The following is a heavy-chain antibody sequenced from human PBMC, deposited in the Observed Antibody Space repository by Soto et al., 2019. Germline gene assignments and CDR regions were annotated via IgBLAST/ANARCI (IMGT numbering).Heavy chain of an antibody. CDR2: ISSDGTTT. D-gene: IGHD2-8*01. V-gene: IGHV3-74*01. Sequence: EVQLVESGGGLVQPGKALRLSCAASGFTFSKYWMHWVRQAPGKGPVWVSYISSDGTTTDYADSVKGRFTISRDNAKNTQYLQMESLRVEDTAVYYCAIQDCTNDVCLEAAVTVGGALEYWGQGAQVTVSS. CDR1: GFTFSKYW. CDR3: AIQDCTNDVCLEAAVTVGGALEY. J-gene: IGHJ4*02.